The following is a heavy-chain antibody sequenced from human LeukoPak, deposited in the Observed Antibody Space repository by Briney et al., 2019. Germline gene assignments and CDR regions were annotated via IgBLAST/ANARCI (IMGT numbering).Heavy chain of an antibody. Sequence: GGSLRLSCAASGFTFSSYSMNWVRQAPGKGLEWVSSISSSSSYIYYADSVKGRFTISRDNAKNSLYLQMNSLRAEDTAVCYCARDGGDCSGGSCYKGDFDYWGQGTLVTVSS. D-gene: IGHD2-15*01. CDR3: ARDGGDCSGGSCYKGDFDY. V-gene: IGHV3-21*01. J-gene: IGHJ4*02. CDR1: GFTFSSYS. CDR2: ISSSSSYI.